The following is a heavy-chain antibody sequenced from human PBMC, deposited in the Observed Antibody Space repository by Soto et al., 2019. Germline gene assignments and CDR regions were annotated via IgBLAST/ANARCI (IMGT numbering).Heavy chain of an antibody. D-gene: IGHD2-21*01. J-gene: IGHJ5*02. Sequence: GVALRLSCAASGFTFSSYSMKWVRQAPGKGLEWVSYISSRSSTTYYADSVKGRFTISRDNANNSLYLQMSSLRDEDTAVYYCVKVGRQFRWFDLWGQGTQVTVSS. CDR1: GFTFSSYS. V-gene: IGHV3-48*02. CDR2: ISSRSSTT. CDR3: VKVGRQFRWFDL.